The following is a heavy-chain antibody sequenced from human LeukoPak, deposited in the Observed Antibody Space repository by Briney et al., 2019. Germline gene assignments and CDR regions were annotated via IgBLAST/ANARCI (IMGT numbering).Heavy chain of an antibody. CDR2: ISGSGDRT. Sequence: PGGSLRLSCAASGFTFSSFGMSWVRQAPGTGLEWVSAISGSGDRTDYADSVKGRFTISRDNSKNTLYLHMNSLRADDTAEYFCARDQYGSGTYYLYTPFEHWGQGILVTVSS. CDR3: ARDQYGSGTYYLYTPFEH. CDR1: GFTFSSFG. D-gene: IGHD3-10*01. V-gene: IGHV3-23*01. J-gene: IGHJ4*02.